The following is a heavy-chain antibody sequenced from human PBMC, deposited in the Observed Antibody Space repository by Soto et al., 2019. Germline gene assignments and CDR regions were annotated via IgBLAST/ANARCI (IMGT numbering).Heavy chain of an antibody. CDR1: GYTFTSYG. CDR3: ARGRDIVATLYYFDY. Sequence: ASVKVSCKASGYTFTSYGISWVRQAPGQGLEWMGWISAYNGNTNYAQKLQGRVTMTTDTSTSTAYMELRSLRSDDTAVYYCARGRDIVATLYYFDYWGQGTLVTVSS. CDR2: ISAYNGNT. V-gene: IGHV1-18*01. J-gene: IGHJ4*02. D-gene: IGHD5-12*01.